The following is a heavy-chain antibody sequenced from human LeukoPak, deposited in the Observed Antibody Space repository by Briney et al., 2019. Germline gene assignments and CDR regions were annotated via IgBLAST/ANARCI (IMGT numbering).Heavy chain of an antibody. V-gene: IGHV3-49*04. CDR1: GFTFGDHA. J-gene: IGHJ4*02. CDR3: TYDSSGXSYXFDY. Sequence: GGSLRLSCATSGFTFGDHAMNWVRQAPGKGLEWVGFIRSKTYGGTTDYAASVKGRFTISRDDSKSIAYLQMDSLKTEDTAVYYCTYDSSGXSYXFDYWGQGTLVTVS. CDR2: IRSKTYGGTT. D-gene: IGHD3-22*01.